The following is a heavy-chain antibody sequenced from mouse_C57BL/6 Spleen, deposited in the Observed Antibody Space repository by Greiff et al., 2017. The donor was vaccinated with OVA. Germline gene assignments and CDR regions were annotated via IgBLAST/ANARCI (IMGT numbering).Heavy chain of an antibody. V-gene: IGHV5-6*01. J-gene: IGHJ2*01. D-gene: IGHD2-3*01. Sequence: EVKVVESGGDLVKPGGSLKLSCAASGFTFSSYGMSWVRQTPDKRLEWVATISSGGSYTYYPDSVKGRFTISRDNAKNTLYLQMSSLKSEDTAMYYCARHGDDGYPFDYWGQGTTLTVSS. CDR1: GFTFSSYG. CDR3: ARHGDDGYPFDY. CDR2: ISSGGSYT.